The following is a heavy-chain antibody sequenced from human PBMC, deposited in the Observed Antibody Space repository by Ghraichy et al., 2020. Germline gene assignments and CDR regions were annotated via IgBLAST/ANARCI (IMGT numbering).Heavy chain of an antibody. CDR3: AKGPGSSGWSSRLFEY. D-gene: IGHD6-19*01. Sequence: GGSLRLSCVASGFTFSSYAMSWVRQAPGKGLEWVSVISSSGGSTYYADSVKGRFTISRDNSKNTLYLQMNSLSAEDTAVYYCAKGPGSSGWSSRLFEYWGQGTLVTVSS. CDR1: GFTFSSYA. J-gene: IGHJ4*02. CDR2: ISSSGGST. V-gene: IGHV3-23*01.